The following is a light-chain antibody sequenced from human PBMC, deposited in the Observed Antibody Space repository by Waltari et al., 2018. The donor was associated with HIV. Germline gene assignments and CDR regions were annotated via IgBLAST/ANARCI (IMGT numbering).Light chain of an antibody. CDR1: YSDVGGSNY. V-gene: IGLV2-14*01. CDR2: EVT. J-gene: IGLJ2*01. CDR3: SSYTSSSTLV. Sequence: QSALTQPASVSGSPGQSITISCTGTYSDVGGSNYVSWFQQRPGKAPKLIVYEVTHRPSGVSNRFSASKSGNTASLTISGVQAEDEADYYCSSYTSSSTLVFGGGTKLTVL.